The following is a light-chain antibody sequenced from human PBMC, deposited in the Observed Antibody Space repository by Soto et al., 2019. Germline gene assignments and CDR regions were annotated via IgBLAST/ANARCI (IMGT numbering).Light chain of an antibody. V-gene: IGKV1-39*01. J-gene: IGKJ1*01. CDR2: AAS. CDR1: QSISSY. Sequence: DIQMTQSPSSLSASVGDRVTITCRASQSISSYLNWYQQNPGKAPKLLIYAASSLQSGVPSRFSGSGSGTDFTLTISSLQPEDFATYYCQQSYSTPGTFGQGTKVDIK. CDR3: QQSYSTPGT.